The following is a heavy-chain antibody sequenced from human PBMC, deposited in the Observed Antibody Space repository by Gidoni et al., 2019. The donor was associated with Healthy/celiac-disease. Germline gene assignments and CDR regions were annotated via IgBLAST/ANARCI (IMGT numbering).Heavy chain of an antibody. Sequence: EVQLVESGGGLVQPGGSLRLSCAASGVTFSSYSMNWVRQAPGKGLEWVSYISSSSSTIYYADSVKGRFTISRDNAKNSLYLQMNSLRAEDTAVYYCARQDSSGWYPSYDFDYWGQGTLVTVSS. D-gene: IGHD6-19*01. J-gene: IGHJ4*02. CDR2: ISSSSSTI. CDR3: ARQDSSGWYPSYDFDY. CDR1: GVTFSSYS. V-gene: IGHV3-48*01.